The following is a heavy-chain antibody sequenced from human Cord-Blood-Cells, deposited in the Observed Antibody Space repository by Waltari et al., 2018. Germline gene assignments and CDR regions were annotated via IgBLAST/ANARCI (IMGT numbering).Heavy chain of an antibody. CDR3: ARGSSSFDY. Sequence: QVQLQQWGAGLLKPSETLSLTCAVYGGSFSGYYWSWIRQPPGKGLEWIGEINHGGSTTYNPSRKSRVTISVDTSKNQFSLKLSSVTAADTAVYYCARGSSSFDYWGQGTLVTVSS. J-gene: IGHJ4*02. V-gene: IGHV4-34*01. D-gene: IGHD6-13*01. CDR2: INHGGST. CDR1: GGSFSGYY.